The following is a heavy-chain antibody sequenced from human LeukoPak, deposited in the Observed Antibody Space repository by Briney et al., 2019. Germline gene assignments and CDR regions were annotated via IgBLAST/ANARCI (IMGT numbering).Heavy chain of an antibody. D-gene: IGHD3-22*01. Sequence: GGSQRLSCAASGFSFTIYAMSWVRQAPGKGLEWVSTISGSGGSTYYADSVKGRFTISRDNSKNTLYLQMNSLRAEDTAVYYSSGYYWDDAFDIWGQGTMVTVSS. J-gene: IGHJ3*02. CDR1: GFSFTIYA. CDR2: ISGSGGST. CDR3: SGYYWDDAFDI. V-gene: IGHV3-23*01.